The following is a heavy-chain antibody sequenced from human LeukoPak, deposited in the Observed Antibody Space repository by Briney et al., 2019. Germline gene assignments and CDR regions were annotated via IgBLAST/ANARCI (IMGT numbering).Heavy chain of an antibody. J-gene: IGHJ4*01. Sequence: SETLSLTCTVSGGSISSGTYYWTWIRQPAGKGLEWIGRIYNSGSTSYNPSLKSRVTISMDTSKNQFSLKLSSVTAADTAMYYCARGRDDDVWGSYPTCFDFWGQEPWSPSPQ. CDR2: IYNSGST. CDR3: ARGRDDDVWGSYPTCFDF. V-gene: IGHV4-61*02. CDR1: GGSISSGTYY. D-gene: IGHD3-16*02.